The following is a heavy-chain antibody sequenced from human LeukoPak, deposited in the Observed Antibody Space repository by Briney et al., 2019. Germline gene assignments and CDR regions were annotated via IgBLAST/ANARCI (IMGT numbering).Heavy chain of an antibody. CDR2: IIPIFGTA. V-gene: IGHV1-69*13. CDR3: ARQGATNDWNYFDY. CDR1: GGTFSSYA. D-gene: IGHD5-24*01. Sequence: SVKVFCKASGGTFSSYAISWVRQAPGQGLEWMEGIIPIFGTANYAQKFQGRVTITADESTSTAYMELSSLRSEDTAVYYCARQGATNDWNYFDYWGQGTLVTVSS. J-gene: IGHJ4*02.